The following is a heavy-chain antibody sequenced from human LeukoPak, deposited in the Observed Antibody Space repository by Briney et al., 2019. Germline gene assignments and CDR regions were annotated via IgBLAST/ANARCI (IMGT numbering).Heavy chain of an antibody. CDR2: IYYSGST. J-gene: IGHJ4*02. CDR1: GDSISPNY. V-gene: IGHV4-59*12. CDR3: AREREGDYFDY. Sequence: SETLSLTCTVSGDSISPNYWSWIRQPPGKGLEWIGYIYYSGSTNYNPSLKSRVTMSVDTSKNQFSLKLSSVTAADTAVYYCAREREGDYFDYWGQGTLVTVSS.